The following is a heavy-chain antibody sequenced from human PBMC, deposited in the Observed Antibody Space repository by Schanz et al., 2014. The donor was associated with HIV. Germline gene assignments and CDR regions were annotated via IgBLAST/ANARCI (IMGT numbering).Heavy chain of an antibody. V-gene: IGHV3-33*01. Sequence: QVQLVESGGGVVQPGRSLRLSCAASGFSFSSYGMHWVRQAPGKGLEWEAILWFDGSIDYYVDSVKGRFTVFRDNSKNTLYLQMNSLSPEDTAVYYCARDNRGDYYLDSWGQGTLVTVSS. CDR2: LWFDGSID. J-gene: IGHJ1*01. D-gene: IGHD4-17*01. CDR1: GFSFSSYG. CDR3: ARDNRGDYYLDS.